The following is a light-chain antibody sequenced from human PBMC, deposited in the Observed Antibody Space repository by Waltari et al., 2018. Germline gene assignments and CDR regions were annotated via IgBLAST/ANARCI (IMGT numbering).Light chain of an antibody. V-gene: IGLV1-44*01. CDR1: SSNIGSNS. CDR3: AAWDDSLNGVV. J-gene: IGLJ2*01. Sequence: QSVLTQPPSASGTPGQRVTISCSGSSSNIGSNSVNWYQQLPGTAPKLLVYGNYQRPSRLPDRLSGSKSGTSASLAISGLQSQAEADYYCAAWDDSLNGVVFGGGTKLTV. CDR2: GNY.